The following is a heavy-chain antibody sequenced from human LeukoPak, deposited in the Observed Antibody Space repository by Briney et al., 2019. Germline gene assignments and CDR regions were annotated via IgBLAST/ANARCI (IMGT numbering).Heavy chain of an antibody. V-gene: IGHV1-18*01. J-gene: IGHJ4*02. CDR2: ISAYNSNT. CDR1: GYTFTSYG. Sequence: ASVKVSCKASGYTFTSYGISLVRQAPGQGLEWMGWISAYNSNTNYAQKLQGRVTMTADTSTSTAYMELRSLRSDDTAVYYCARFGWNSGLKTPDYWGQGTLVTVSS. D-gene: IGHD1/OR15-1a*01. CDR3: ARFGWNSGLKTPDY.